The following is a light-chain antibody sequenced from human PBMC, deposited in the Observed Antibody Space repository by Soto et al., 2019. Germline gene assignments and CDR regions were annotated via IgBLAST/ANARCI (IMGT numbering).Light chain of an antibody. CDR2: GAS. V-gene: IGKV3-20*01. Sequence: EIVLRQSPGTLSLSPGERATLSCRASQSVSNNYVAWYQQKPGQAPRLLIAGASSRATGIPDRFSGSGSGTDFTLTISRLEPEDFAVYYCQQYGSSPPLTFGGGTKVEIK. CDR3: QQYGSSPPLT. CDR1: QSVSNNY. J-gene: IGKJ4*01.